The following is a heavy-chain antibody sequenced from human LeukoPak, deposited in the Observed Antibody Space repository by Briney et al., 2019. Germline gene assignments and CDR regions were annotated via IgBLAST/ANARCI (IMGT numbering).Heavy chain of an antibody. CDR3: ANIDFVSSGFYFDF. D-gene: IGHD6-19*01. J-gene: IGHJ4*02. CDR2: ISGSGGST. Sequence: QPGGSLRLSCAASGFTFSSYAMSWVRQAPGKGLEWVSAISGSGGSTYYADSVKVRFTISRDNSRNTLYLHMNSRRAEDTAVYYCANIDFVSSGFYFDFWGQGTLVTVSS. CDR1: GFTFSSYA. V-gene: IGHV3-23*01.